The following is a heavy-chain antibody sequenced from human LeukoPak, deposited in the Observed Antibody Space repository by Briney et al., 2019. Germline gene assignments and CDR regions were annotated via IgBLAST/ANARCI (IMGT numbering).Heavy chain of an antibody. CDR2: IYYSGST. CDR3: ARGGYSYGHKYYFDY. V-gene: IGHV4-59*01. Sequence: PSETLSLTCTVSGGSISTYFWTWIRQPPGKGLEWIGYIYYSGSTNYNPSLKSRVTISVDTSKNQFSLKLSSVTAADTAVYYCARGGYSYGHKYYFDYWGQGTLVTVSS. J-gene: IGHJ4*02. D-gene: IGHD5-18*01. CDR1: GGSISTYF.